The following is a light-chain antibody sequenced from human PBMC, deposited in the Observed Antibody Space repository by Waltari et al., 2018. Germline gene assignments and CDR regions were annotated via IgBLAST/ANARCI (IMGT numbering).Light chain of an antibody. CDR2: DAS. V-gene: IGKV1-33*01. CDR3: QQFDNLPIT. CDR1: QDITYF. Sequence: DIQMTQSPSSLSASVGDRVTITCQASQDITYFLNWDQQKPGKAPQLLIYDASNLEPGVPSRFSGSGSGTEFSFTISSLQPEDIATYYCQQFDNLPITFGQGTRLDIK. J-gene: IGKJ5*01.